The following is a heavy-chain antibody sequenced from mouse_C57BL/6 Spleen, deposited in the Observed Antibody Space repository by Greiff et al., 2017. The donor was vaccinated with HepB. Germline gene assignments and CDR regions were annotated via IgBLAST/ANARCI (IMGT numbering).Heavy chain of an antibody. CDR2: INPSSGDT. V-gene: IGHV1-4*01. Sequence: QVQLQQSGAELARPGASVKMSCKASGYTFTSYTMHWVKQRPGQGLEWIGYINPSSGDTKYNQKFKDKATLTADKSSSTAYMQRSSLTSEDSAVYYCARGITTVVAPDDWGQGTTLTVSS. CDR1: GYTFTSYT. D-gene: IGHD1-1*01. CDR3: ARGITTVVAPDD. J-gene: IGHJ2*01.